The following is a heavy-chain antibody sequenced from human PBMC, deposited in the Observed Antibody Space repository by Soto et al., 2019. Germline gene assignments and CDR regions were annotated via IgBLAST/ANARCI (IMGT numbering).Heavy chain of an antibody. V-gene: IGHV1-2*02. D-gene: IGHD6-13*01. Sequence: QVQLVQSGAEVKKPGSSVKVSCKASGYTFTGYYMHWVRQAPGQGLEWMGWINPNSGGTNYAQKLQGRVTMTTDTSTSTAYMDLRSLRSDDTAVYYCARDHLAAATKGGFDYWGQGTLVIDSS. CDR2: INPNSGGT. CDR3: ARDHLAAATKGGFDY. CDR1: GYTFTGYY. J-gene: IGHJ4*02.